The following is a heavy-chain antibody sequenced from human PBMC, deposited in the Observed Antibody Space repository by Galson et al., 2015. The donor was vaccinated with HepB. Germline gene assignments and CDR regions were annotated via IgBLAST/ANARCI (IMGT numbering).Heavy chain of an antibody. CDR3: AHLRDTAMVDY. CDR2: IYWDDDK. V-gene: IGHV2-5*02. Sequence: PALVKPTQTLTLTCTFSGFSLSTSGVGVGWIRQPPGKALEWLALIYWDDDKRYSPSLKSRRTITKDTSKNQVVLTMTNMDPVDTATYYCAHLRDTAMVDYWGQGTLVTVSS. CDR1: GFSLSTSGVG. D-gene: IGHD5-18*01. J-gene: IGHJ4*02.